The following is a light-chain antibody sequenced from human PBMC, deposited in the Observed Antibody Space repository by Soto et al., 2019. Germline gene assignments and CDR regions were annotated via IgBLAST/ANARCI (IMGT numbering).Light chain of an antibody. J-gene: IGLJ1*01. CDR1: SSDVGGYDY. CDR2: EVS. V-gene: IGLV2-14*01. Sequence: QSALTQPASVSGSPGQSITISCTGTSSDVGGYDYVSWYQLHPGKAPKLMVFEVSNRPSGVSYRFSGSKSGNTASLTISGLQAEDEADYFCSSYSIRTAYLFGNGTKVTVL. CDR3: SSYSIRTAYL.